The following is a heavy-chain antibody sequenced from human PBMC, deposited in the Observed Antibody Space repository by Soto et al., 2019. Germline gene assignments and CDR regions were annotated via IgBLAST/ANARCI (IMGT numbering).Heavy chain of an antibody. Sequence: QVQLQESGPGLVKPSGTLSLTCAVSGGSISTDYWWSWGRQPPGKGLEWIGEVHHSGTTNDIQALRSRVTRSVDKSGNQVAQERTSGAAADTAVYYCARGVSFRWVYWGQGTLVTVSS. D-gene: IGHD3-16*01. V-gene: IGHV4-4*02. CDR1: GGSISTDYW. CDR2: VHHSGTT. CDR3: ARGVSFRWVY. J-gene: IGHJ4*02.